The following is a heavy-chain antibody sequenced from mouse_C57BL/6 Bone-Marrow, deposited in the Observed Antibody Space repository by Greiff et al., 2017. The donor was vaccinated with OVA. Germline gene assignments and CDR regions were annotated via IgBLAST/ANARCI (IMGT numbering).Heavy chain of an antibody. CDR3: ASAVFAD. V-gene: IGHV1-82*01. CDR2: IYPGDGDT. J-gene: IGHJ3*01. Sequence: VQLQQSGPELVKPGASVKISCKASGYAFSSSWMNWVKQRPGKGLEWIGRIYPGDGDTNYNGKFKGKATLTVDTSSSTAYMQLSSLTSEDSAVYYCASAVFADWGQGTLVTVSA. CDR1: GYAFSSSW.